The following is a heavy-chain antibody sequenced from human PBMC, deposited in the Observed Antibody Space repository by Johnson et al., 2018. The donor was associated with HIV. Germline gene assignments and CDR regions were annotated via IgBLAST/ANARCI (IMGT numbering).Heavy chain of an antibody. CDR1: GFTFSNYA. Sequence: QVQLVESGGGLVQPGGSLRLSCAASGFTFSNYAMHWVRQAPGRGLEWVAVISYDGSNKYYADSVKGRFTISRDNSKNRLYLQMNSLRAEDTAVYFCARGVKQQLSVVDAFDIWGQGTMVTVSS. CDR3: ARGVKQQLSVVDAFDI. D-gene: IGHD6-13*01. V-gene: IGHV3-30-3*01. J-gene: IGHJ3*02. CDR2: ISYDGSNK.